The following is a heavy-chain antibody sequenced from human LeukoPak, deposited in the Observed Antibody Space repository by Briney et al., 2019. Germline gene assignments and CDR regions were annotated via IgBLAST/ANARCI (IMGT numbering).Heavy chain of an antibody. V-gene: IGHV4-34*01. D-gene: IGHD2-2*01. J-gene: IGHJ6*03. CDR1: GGSFSGYY. Sequence: SETLSLTCAVYGGSFSGYYWSWIRQPPGKGLEWIGEINHSGSTNYNPSLKSRVTISVDTSKNQFSLKLSSVTAADTAVYYCARSLVVLAMVRSLYYYYYMDVWGKGTTVTVSS. CDR2: INHSGST. CDR3: ARSLVVLAMVRSLYYYYYMDV.